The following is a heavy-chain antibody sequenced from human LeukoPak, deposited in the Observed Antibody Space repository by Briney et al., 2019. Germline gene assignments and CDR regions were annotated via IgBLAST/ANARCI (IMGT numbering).Heavy chain of an antibody. CDR2: IRYDGSNK. CDR1: GFTFSSYG. Sequence: GGSLRLSCAASGFTFSSYGMHWVRQAPGKGLEWVAFIRYDGSNKYYADSVKGRFTISRDNSKNTLYLQMNSLRAEDTAVYYCAKVRIQLWLLVDYWGQGTLVTVSS. CDR3: AKVRIQLWLLVDY. V-gene: IGHV3-30*02. J-gene: IGHJ4*02. D-gene: IGHD5-18*01.